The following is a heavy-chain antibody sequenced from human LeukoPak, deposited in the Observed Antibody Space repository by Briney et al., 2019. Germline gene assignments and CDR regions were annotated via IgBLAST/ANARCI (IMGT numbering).Heavy chain of an antibody. D-gene: IGHD5-18*01. CDR2: ISSNGDST. CDR3: VPHIHFSYAY. Sequence: PGGSLRLSCSASGFTFSSCPMHWVRQTPGKGLEYVSAISSNGDSTYYADSVRGRFTISRDNSKNTLSLQMTSLRADDAAVYYCVPHIHFSYAYWGRGTVVTVS. V-gene: IGHV3-64D*06. CDR1: GFTFSSCP. J-gene: IGHJ4*02.